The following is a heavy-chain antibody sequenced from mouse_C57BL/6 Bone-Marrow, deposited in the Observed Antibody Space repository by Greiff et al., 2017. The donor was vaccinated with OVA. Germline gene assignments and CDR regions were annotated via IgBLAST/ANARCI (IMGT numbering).Heavy chain of an antibody. D-gene: IGHD1-1*01. CDR3: ARGDSYGSSYWAMDY. J-gene: IGHJ4*01. V-gene: IGHV1-81*01. Sequence: VQLQQPGAELVRPGTSVKLSCKASGYTFTSYGISWVKQRTGQGLEWIGEIYPRSGNTYYNEKFKGKATLTADKSSSTAYMELRSLTSEDSAVYFCARGDSYGSSYWAMDYWGQGTSVTVSS. CDR2: IYPRSGNT. CDR1: GYTFTSYG.